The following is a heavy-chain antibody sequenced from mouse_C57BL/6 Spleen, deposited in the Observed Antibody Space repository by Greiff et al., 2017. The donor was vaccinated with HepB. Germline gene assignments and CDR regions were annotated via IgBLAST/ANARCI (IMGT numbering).Heavy chain of an antibody. J-gene: IGHJ3*01. V-gene: IGHV1-62-2*01. Sequence: VKLMESGAELVKPWASVKLSCKASGYTFTEYTTHWVKLRSGQGLEWIGCFYPGSGSIKYNEKFKDKATLTADKSSSTVYMELSRLTSEDSAVYFCARHDPYYDYDGGFAYWGQGTLVTVSA. D-gene: IGHD2-4*01. CDR1: GYTFTEYT. CDR3: ARHDPYYDYDGGFAY. CDR2: FYPGSGSI.